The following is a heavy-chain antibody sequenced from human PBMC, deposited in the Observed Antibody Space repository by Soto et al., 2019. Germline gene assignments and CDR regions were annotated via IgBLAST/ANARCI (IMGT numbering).Heavy chain of an antibody. CDR1: GGSISSYY. CDR3: ARDYYGSGTDY. Sequence: QVQLQESGPGLVKPSETLSLTCTVSGGSISSYYWSWIRQPPGKGLEWIGYIYYSGSTNYNPSLTSRVNISVDTSKNQFSLKLSSVTAADTAVYYCARDYYGSGTDYWGQGTLVTVSS. J-gene: IGHJ4*02. CDR2: IYYSGST. V-gene: IGHV4-59*01. D-gene: IGHD3-10*01.